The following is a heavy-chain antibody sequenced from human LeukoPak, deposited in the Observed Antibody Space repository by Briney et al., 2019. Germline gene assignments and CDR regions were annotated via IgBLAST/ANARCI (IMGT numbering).Heavy chain of an antibody. Sequence: GESLKISCKGSGYSFTTYWIAWVRQMPGKVLEWVGIIYPGDSDTRYSPSFQGHVTISADKSISTAYLQWSSLKASDTAMYYCAKGVSSGYSRGFDPWGQGTLVTVSS. CDR2: IYPGDSDT. D-gene: IGHD3-22*01. V-gene: IGHV5-51*01. J-gene: IGHJ5*02. CDR1: GYSFTTYW. CDR3: AKGVSSGYSRGFDP.